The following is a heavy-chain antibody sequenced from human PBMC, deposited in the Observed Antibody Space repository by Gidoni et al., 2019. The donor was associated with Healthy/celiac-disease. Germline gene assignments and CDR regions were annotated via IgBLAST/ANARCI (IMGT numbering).Heavy chain of an antibody. Sequence: SSYAMHWVRQAPGKGLEWVAVISYDGSNKYYGDSVKGRFTISRDNSKNTLYLQMNSLRAEDTAVYYCARASYSSSWYVSYYYYYYGMDVWGQGTTVTVSS. CDR3: ARASYSSSWYVSYYYYYYGMDV. J-gene: IGHJ6*02. V-gene: IGHV3-30-3*01. CDR1: SSYA. D-gene: IGHD6-13*01. CDR2: ISYDGSNK.